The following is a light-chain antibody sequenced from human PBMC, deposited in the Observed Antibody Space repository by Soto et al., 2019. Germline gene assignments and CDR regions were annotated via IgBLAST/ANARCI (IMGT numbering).Light chain of an antibody. Sequence: QSVLTQPPSVSAAPGQTVTISCSGSSSNIGNNYVSWYQQLPGTAPKLLIYGNINRPSGVPDRFSGSKSGTSASLAITGLQAEDEADYYCQSYDSSLSGWVFGGGTKLTVL. V-gene: IGLV1-40*01. CDR3: QSYDSSLSGWV. CDR2: GNI. J-gene: IGLJ3*02. CDR1: SSNIGNNYV.